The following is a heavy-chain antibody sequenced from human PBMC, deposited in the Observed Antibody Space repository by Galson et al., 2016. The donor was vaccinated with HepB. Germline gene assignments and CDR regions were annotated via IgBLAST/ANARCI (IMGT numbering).Heavy chain of an antibody. V-gene: IGHV3-30*18. D-gene: IGHD2-2*01. Sequence: SLRLSCAASGFTFSSYGMHWVRQAPGKGLEWVAFISYDGSNKKYADSVKGRFTISRDNSKKTLYLQMNSLRAEDTAVYYCAKDGRIYCSSASCHDHFHYWGQGTLGTVSS. CDR1: GFTFSSYG. CDR2: ISYDGSNK. J-gene: IGHJ4*02. CDR3: AKDGRIYCSSASCHDHFHY.